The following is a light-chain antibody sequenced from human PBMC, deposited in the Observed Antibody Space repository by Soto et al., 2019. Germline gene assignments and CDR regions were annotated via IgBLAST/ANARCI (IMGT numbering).Light chain of an antibody. CDR1: QAISSA. Sequence: GDRVTITCRASQAISSALAWSQHQPGKAPRLLIYDVSTLESGVPSRFSGNGSGTDFTLTISSLQPDDLATYYCQQFYAYPRTFGQGTQLEIK. CDR3: QQFYAYPRT. J-gene: IGKJ2*01. V-gene: IGKV1-13*02. CDR2: DVS.